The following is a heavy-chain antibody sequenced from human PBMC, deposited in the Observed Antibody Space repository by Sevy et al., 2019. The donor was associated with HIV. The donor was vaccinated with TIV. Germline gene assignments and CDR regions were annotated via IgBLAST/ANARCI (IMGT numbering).Heavy chain of an antibody. V-gene: IGHV5-51*01. Sequence: GESLKISCKGSGYSFTSYWIGWVRQMPGKGLEWMGIIYPGDSDTRYSPSFQGQVTISADKSISTAYLQWSSLKASDTAMYYCARTTTGGIYCSGGSCYNWFDPWGQGTLVTVSS. D-gene: IGHD2-15*01. J-gene: IGHJ5*02. CDR1: GYSFTSYW. CDR3: ARTTTGGIYCSGGSCYNWFDP. CDR2: IYPGDSDT.